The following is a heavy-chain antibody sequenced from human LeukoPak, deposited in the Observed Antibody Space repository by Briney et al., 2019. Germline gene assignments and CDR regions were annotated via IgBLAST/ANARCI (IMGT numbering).Heavy chain of an antibody. D-gene: IGHD6-13*01. V-gene: IGHV4-30-4*01. J-gene: IGHJ4*02. CDR3: SCGVGSSWYGD. CDR1: GGSISSGDYY. CDR2: IYYSGSS. Sequence: SETLPLTCTVSGGSISSGDYYWSWIRQPPGKGLEWIGYIYYSGSSYYNPSLKSRLTISVDTSKNQFSLKLSSVTAADTAVYYCSCGVGSSWYGDWGQGTLVTVSS.